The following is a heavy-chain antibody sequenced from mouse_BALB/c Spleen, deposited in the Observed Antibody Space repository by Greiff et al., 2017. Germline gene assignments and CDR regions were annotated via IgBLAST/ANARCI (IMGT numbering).Heavy chain of an antibody. CDR1: GFTFSSYG. J-gene: IGHJ2*01. Sequence: EVKVEESGGGLVQPGGSLKLSCAASGFTFSSYGMSWVRQTPDKRLELVATINSNGGSTYYPDSVKGRFTISRDNAKNTLYLQMSSLKSEDTAMYYCARGANWDLFDYWGQGTTLTVSS. CDR3: ARGANWDLFDY. V-gene: IGHV5-6-3*01. D-gene: IGHD4-1*01. CDR2: INSNGGST.